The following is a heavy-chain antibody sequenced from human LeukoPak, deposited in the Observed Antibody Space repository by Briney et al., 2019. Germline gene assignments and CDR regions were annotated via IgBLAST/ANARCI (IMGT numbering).Heavy chain of an antibody. CDR2: ISYDGSNK. CDR1: GFTFSSYG. D-gene: IGHD3-3*01. CDR3: AKDQTIFGVVIVGDY. Sequence: GGSLRLSCAASGFTFSSYGMHWVRQAPGKGLEWVAVISYDGSNKYYADSVKGRFTISRDNSKNTLYLQMNSLRAEDTAVYYCAKDQTIFGVVIVGDYWGQGTLVTVSS. J-gene: IGHJ4*02. V-gene: IGHV3-30*18.